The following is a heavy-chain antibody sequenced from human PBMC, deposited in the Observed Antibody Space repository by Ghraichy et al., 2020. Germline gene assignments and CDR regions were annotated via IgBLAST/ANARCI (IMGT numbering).Heavy chain of an antibody. J-gene: IGHJ6*02. CDR1: GFTFSGFS. Sequence: GGSLRLSCVASGFTFSGFSIHWVRQSPGKGLEWLSFVTSSSRTIFYADSVKGRFTISRDNAQNSLYLQMNSLRDEDTAIYYCARASKVVRFYYYDGMDIWGQGTTIPV. CDR2: VTSSSRTI. CDR3: ARASKVVRFYYYDGMDI. V-gene: IGHV3-48*02. D-gene: IGHD2-2*01.